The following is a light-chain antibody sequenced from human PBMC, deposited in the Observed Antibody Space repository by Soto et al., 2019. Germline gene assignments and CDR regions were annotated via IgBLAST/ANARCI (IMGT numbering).Light chain of an antibody. CDR1: QSVSSDY. V-gene: IGKV3-20*01. CDR2: RAS. J-gene: IGKJ4*01. Sequence: EIVLTQSPGTLSLSPGERATLSCRASQSVSSDYLAWYQQKPGQTPKVLIYRASSRATGIPDRYSGSGSGTDFTLTISSLEPEDCAVYYCQQYGSSPLTFGGGTKVEIK. CDR3: QQYGSSPLT.